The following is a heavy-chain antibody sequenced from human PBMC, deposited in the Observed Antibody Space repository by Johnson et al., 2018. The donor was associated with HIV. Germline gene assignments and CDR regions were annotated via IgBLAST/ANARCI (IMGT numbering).Heavy chain of an antibody. CDR2: ISYDGSNK. V-gene: IGHV3-30-3*01. Sequence: QMQLVESGGGLVQPGGSLRLSCAASGFTFSSYAMHWVRQAPGKGLEWVAVISYDGSNKYYADSVKGRFTISRDNSRNTMYLQMNSLRAEDTAVYYCAKERGYDSSGYNRWYVPDAFDIWCQGTMVTVSS. D-gene: IGHD3-22*01. CDR3: AKERGYDSSGYNRWYVPDAFDI. J-gene: IGHJ3*02. CDR1: GFTFSSYA.